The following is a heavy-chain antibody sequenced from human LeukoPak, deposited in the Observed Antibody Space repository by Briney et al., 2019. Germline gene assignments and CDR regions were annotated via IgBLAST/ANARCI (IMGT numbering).Heavy chain of an antibody. V-gene: IGHV4-59*12. CDR2: IFYSGST. Sequence: SETLSLTCTVSGGSISSYYWSWIRQPPGKGLEWIGYIFYSGSTNYNPSLRSRVTISLDTSKNQFSLKLSSVTAADTAVYYCARLTMFRGVIYGTDWHSNLWGRGTLVTVSS. J-gene: IGHJ2*01. CDR1: GGSISSYY. CDR3: ARLTMFRGVIYGTDWHSNL. D-gene: IGHD3-10*01.